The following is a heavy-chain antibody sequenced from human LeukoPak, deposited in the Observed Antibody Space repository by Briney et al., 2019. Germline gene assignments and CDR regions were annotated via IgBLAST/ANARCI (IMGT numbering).Heavy chain of an antibody. V-gene: IGHV1-18*01. J-gene: IGHJ5*02. CDR2: ISAYNGNT. CDR3: ARAIASWFDP. CDR1: GYTFTSYG. D-gene: IGHD2-21*01. Sequence: ASVKVSCKASGYTFTSYGISWVRQAPGQGLEWMGWISAYNGNTNYAQKFQGRVTMTRDTSTSTVYMELSSLRSEDTAVYYCARAIASWFDPWGQGTLVTVSS.